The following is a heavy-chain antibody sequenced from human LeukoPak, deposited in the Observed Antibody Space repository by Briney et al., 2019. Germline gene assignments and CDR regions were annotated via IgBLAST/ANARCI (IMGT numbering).Heavy chain of an antibody. V-gene: IGHV3-23*01. CDR1: GFTFSSYA. CDR2: ISGSVGKT. Sequence: GGSLRLSCAASGFTFSSYAMSWVRQAPGKGLEWISVISGSVGKTYYADSVKGRFTLSRGTSNNTLFLQMNSLRAEDTAVYYCAKDPGYCSGGRCFSTGFAFDYWGQGTLVTVSS. CDR3: AKDPGYCSGGRCFSTGFAFDY. J-gene: IGHJ4*02. D-gene: IGHD2-15*01.